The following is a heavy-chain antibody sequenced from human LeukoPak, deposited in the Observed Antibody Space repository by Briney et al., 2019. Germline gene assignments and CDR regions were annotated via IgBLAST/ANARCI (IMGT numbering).Heavy chain of an antibody. Sequence: SETLSLTCTVSGGSISSYYWTWIRQPAGKGLEWIGRIYTGGSTNYNPSLKSRVTMSLDTSKNQFSLKLSSVTAADTAVYYCVRSRVGAAYDTFNIWGQGTMVTVSS. CDR3: VRSRVGAAYDTFNI. V-gene: IGHV4-4*07. CDR1: GGSISSYY. D-gene: IGHD2-15*01. CDR2: IYTGGST. J-gene: IGHJ3*02.